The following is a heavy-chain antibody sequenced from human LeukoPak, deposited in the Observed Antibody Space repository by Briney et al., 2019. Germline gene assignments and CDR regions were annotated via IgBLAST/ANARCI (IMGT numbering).Heavy chain of an antibody. D-gene: IGHD1-7*01. V-gene: IGHV3-23*01. CDR1: GFIFSSYA. CDR2: IGCNGGST. CDR3: AKKKRELRGFDY. J-gene: IGHJ4*02. Sequence: PGGSLRLSCAASGFIFSSYAMSWVRQAPGKGLEWVSVIGCNGGSTYYADSVKGRFTISRDNSKNTLYLQMSSLRAEDTAVYYCAKKKRELRGFDYWGQGTLVTVSS.